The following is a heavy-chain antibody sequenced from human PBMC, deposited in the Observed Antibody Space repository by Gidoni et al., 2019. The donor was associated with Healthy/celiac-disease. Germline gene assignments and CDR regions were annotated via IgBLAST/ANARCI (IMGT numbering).Heavy chain of an antibody. CDR2: IYTTGST. CDR1: GGSISSDGYY. V-gene: IGHV4-61*02. Sequence: QVQLQESGPGLVKPSQTLSLTCTVSGGSISSDGYYWSWIRQPAGKGLEWIGRIYTTGSTNYSPSLKSRLTISVDTSKNQFSLKLTSVTAADTAVYYCARGSYDSSGFYNMDVWGQGTTVTVSS. D-gene: IGHD3-22*01. CDR3: ARGSYDSSGFYNMDV. J-gene: IGHJ6*02.